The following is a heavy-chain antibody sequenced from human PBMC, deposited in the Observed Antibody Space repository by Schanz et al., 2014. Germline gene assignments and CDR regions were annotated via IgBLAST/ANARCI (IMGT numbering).Heavy chain of an antibody. CDR3: ARVPEPGWFDP. CDR1: GASISSGGYY. V-gene: IGHV4-31*03. J-gene: IGHJ5*02. D-gene: IGHD1-26*01. Sequence: QVQLQESGPGLVKPSQTLSLTCIVSGASISSGGYYWDWIRLLPGKGLEWIGYISYSGSTSFNPSLKSRLTMSVDTSKNQFSLRLSSVTAADTAVYYCARVPEPGWFDPWGQGTLVTVSS. CDR2: ISYSGST.